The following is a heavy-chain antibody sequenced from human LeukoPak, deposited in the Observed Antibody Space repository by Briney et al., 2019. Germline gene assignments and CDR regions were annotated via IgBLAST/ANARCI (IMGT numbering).Heavy chain of an antibody. J-gene: IGHJ4*02. V-gene: IGHV4-34*01. CDR3: ARGSRSVLYFDY. CDR1: GGSFSGYY. Sequence: SETLSLTCTVYGGSFSGYYWSWIRQPPGKGLEWIGEINHSGSTNYNPSLKSRVTISVDTSKNQFSLKLSSVTAADTAVYYCARGSRSVLYFDYWGQGTLVTVSS. CDR2: INHSGST. D-gene: IGHD4/OR15-4a*01.